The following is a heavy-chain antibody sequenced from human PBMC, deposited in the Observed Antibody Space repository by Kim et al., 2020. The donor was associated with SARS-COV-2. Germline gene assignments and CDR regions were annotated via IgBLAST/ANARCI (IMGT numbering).Heavy chain of an antibody. Sequence: GGSLRLSCAASGFTFSSYGMHWVRQAPGKGLEWVAVISYDGSNKYYADSVKGRFTISRDNSKNTLYLQMNSLRAEDTAVYYCAKDYSSGWDTFDYWGQGTLVTVSS. J-gene: IGHJ4*02. CDR2: ISYDGSNK. CDR3: AKDYSSGWDTFDY. CDR1: GFTFSSYG. D-gene: IGHD6-19*01. V-gene: IGHV3-30*18.